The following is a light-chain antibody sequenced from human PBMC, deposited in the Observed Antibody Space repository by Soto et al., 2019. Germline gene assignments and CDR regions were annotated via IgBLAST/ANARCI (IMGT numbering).Light chain of an antibody. Sequence: QSAPTQPASVSGSPGQSITISCTGSSSDVGDYNYVSWYQQHPGKAPKLMIYEVNNRPSGVSDRFSGSKSGNTASLTISGLQAEDEVDYYCSSYTSSNTLLFGGGTKLTVL. CDR2: EVN. J-gene: IGLJ2*01. CDR1: SSDVGDYNY. V-gene: IGLV2-14*01. CDR3: SSYTSSNTLL.